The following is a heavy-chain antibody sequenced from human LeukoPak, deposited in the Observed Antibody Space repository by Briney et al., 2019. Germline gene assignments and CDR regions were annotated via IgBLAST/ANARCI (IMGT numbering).Heavy chain of an antibody. J-gene: IGHJ4*02. CDR2: IRSKANSYAT. V-gene: IGHV3-73*01. Sequence: GGSLRLSCAASGFTFSGSAMHGVRQASGKGREWGGRIRSKANSYATAYAASVKGKFTISRDDSKNTAYLQMNSLKTEDTAVYYCTRGDWNDLGSDYWGQGTLVTVSS. CDR1: GFTFSGSA. D-gene: IGHD1-1*01. CDR3: TRGDWNDLGSDY.